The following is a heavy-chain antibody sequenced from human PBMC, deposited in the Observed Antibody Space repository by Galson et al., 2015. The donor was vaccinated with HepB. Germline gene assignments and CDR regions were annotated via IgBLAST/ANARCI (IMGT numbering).Heavy chain of an antibody. Sequence: PALVKPTQTLTLTCTFSGFSLSASGVGVGWIRQPPGKALEWLALIYWDDDKRYSPSLKSRLTITKDPSKVVLRMTNMDPVDTATYYCAHRRYNWNDDSFDYWGQGTLVTVSS. CDR3: AHRRYNWNDDSFDY. CDR1: GFSLSASGVG. J-gene: IGHJ4*02. D-gene: IGHD1-20*01. CDR2: IYWDDDK. V-gene: IGHV2-5*02.